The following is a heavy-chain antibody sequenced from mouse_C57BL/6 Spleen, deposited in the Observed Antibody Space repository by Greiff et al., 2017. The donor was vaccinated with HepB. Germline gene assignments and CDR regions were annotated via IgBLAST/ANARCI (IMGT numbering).Heavy chain of an antibody. D-gene: IGHD1-1*01. CDR2: IDPANGNT. Sequence: VQLKQSVAELVRPGASVKLSCTASGFNIKNTYMHWVKQRPEQGLEWIGRIDPANGNTKYAPKFQGKATITADTSSNTAYLQLSSLTSEDTAIYYCARAPLFYYHGSSYLDYWGQGTTLTVSS. J-gene: IGHJ2*01. V-gene: IGHV14-3*01. CDR1: GFNIKNTY. CDR3: ARAPLFYYHGSSYLDY.